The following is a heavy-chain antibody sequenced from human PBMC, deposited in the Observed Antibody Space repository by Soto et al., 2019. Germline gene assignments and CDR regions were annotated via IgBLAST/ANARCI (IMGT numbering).Heavy chain of an antibody. CDR3: ARGGHVVVVTAAFYY. Sequence: QVQLMQSGAEVKKPGASVKVSCKASGNTFTNYYIHWVRQAPGQGLEWMGTINPSGGHTTYAQKFLGRVTMTRDTSTSTLYMELTSLRSEDTAVYYCARGGHVVVVTAAFYYWGHGTLVTVSS. J-gene: IGHJ4*01. CDR2: INPSGGHT. CDR1: GNTFTNYY. D-gene: IGHD2-21*02. V-gene: IGHV1-46*01.